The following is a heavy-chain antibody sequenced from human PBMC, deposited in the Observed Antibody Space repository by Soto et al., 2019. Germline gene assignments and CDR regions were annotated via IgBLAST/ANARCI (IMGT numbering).Heavy chain of an antibody. Sequence: GGSLRLSCAASGFTFDDYAMHWVRQAPGKGLEWVSGISWNSGSIGYADSVKGRFTISRDNAKNSLYLQMNSLRAEDTALYYCAKGRSGGSSSSFDYWGQGTLVTVSS. CDR3: AKGRSGGSSSSFDY. CDR2: ISWNSGSI. D-gene: IGHD6-6*01. CDR1: GFTFDDYA. V-gene: IGHV3-9*01. J-gene: IGHJ4*02.